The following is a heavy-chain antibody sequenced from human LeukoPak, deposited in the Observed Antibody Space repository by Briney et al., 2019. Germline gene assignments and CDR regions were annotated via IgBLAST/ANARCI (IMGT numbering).Heavy chain of an antibody. Sequence: GASVKVSCKVSGYTLTELSMHWVRQAPGKGLEWMGGFDPGDGETIYAQKFQGRVTMTEDTSTDTAYMELSSLRSEDTAVYYCATDPYSSGTRDYWGQGTLVTVSS. CDR3: ATDPYSSGTRDY. J-gene: IGHJ4*02. V-gene: IGHV1-24*01. CDR2: FDPGDGET. CDR1: GYTLTELS. D-gene: IGHD6-19*01.